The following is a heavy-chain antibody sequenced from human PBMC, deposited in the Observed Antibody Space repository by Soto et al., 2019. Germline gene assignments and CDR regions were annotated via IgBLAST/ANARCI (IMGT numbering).Heavy chain of an antibody. Sequence: LGESLKISCKGSGYSFTSYWLGWVRQMPWKGLEGMGVSYPGDSDTRYSPSFKGQVTISADKSISTAYLQWSSLQAADTAMYYCARQSYSSSWNYFDYSAQGTLVTLSS. V-gene: IGHV5-51*01. CDR3: ARQSYSSSWNYFDY. J-gene: IGHJ4*02. CDR2: SYPGDSDT. CDR1: GYSFTSYW. D-gene: IGHD6-13*01.